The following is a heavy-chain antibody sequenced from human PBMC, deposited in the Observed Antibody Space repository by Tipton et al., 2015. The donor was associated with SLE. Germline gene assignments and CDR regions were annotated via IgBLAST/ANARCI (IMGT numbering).Heavy chain of an antibody. CDR2: IYYSGST. Sequence: TLSLTCAVYGGSFSGYYWSWIRQPPGKGLEWIGYIYYSGSTNYNPSLKSRVTISVDTSKNQFSLKLGSVTAADTAVYYCARGTRGSYDWNYSFDYWGQGTLVTVSS. D-gene: IGHD1-7*01. CDR3: ARGTRGSYDWNYSFDY. CDR1: GGSFSGYY. J-gene: IGHJ4*02. V-gene: IGHV4-59*01.